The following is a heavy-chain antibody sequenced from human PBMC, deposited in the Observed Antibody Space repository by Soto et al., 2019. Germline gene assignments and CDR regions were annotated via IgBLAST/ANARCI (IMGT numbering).Heavy chain of an antibody. CDR2: IAFTGSAT. D-gene: IGHD5-18*01. J-gene: IGHJ4*02. V-gene: IGHV3-23*05. CDR1: GFTFHNYA. Sequence: GGSLRLSCATSGFTFHNYAMSWVRQAPGKGLEWVSAIAFTGSATYYADSVKGRFTISRDNSKNILYLQMNSLRADDTALYYWENDVETVRLVDFAYWGQGTQVTVSS. CDR3: ENDVETVRLVDFAY.